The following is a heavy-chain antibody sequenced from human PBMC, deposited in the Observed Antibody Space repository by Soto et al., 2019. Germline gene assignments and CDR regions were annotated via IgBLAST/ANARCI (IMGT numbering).Heavy chain of an antibody. D-gene: IGHD3-22*01. J-gene: IGHJ4*02. CDR3: AKKGGSSAYYSPMDY. Sequence: VGSLRLSCATSGFIFGSYAMNWVRQAPGKGLEWVSVISGSGDFTDYTDSVKGRFTISRDNSRQTLYLQMNSLRPEDTAVYYCAKKGGSSAYYSPMDYWGQGTLVTVSS. CDR2: ISGSGDFT. V-gene: IGHV3-23*01. CDR1: GFIFGSYA.